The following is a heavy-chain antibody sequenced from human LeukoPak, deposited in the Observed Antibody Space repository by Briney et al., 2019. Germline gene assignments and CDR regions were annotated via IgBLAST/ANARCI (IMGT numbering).Heavy chain of an antibody. J-gene: IGHJ4*02. CDR2: IDSSGST. D-gene: IGHD4-17*01. V-gene: IGHV4-59*10. Sequence: PSETLSLTCSVSDGSINTYFWSWIRQPAGKGLEWIGRIDSSGSTNFNPSLKSRVTISEDKSKNQFSLKLSSVTAADTAMYFCARYRGGYGDLDYWGQGTLVTVSS. CDR1: DGSINTYF. CDR3: ARYRGGYGDLDY.